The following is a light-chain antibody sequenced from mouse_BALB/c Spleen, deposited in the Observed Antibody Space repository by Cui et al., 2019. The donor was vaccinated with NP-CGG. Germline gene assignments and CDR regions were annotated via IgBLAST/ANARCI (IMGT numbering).Light chain of an antibody. V-gene: IGLV1*01. CDR3: TLWYSNHWV. CDR2: GTN. CDR1: TGAVTTSNY. J-gene: IGLJ1*01. Sequence: HAVVTSESALTTSPGETVTLTCRSSTGAVTTSNYANWVQEKPDHLFTGLIGGTNNRAPGVPARFSGSLIGDKAALTITGAQTEDEAIYFCTLWYSNHWVFGGGTKLTVL.